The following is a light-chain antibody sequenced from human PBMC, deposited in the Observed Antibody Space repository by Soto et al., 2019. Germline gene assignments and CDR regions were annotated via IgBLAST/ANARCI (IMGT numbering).Light chain of an antibody. Sequence: DIVMTQSPDSLAVSLGERATINCKSSQSVLYSSTNKNYLAWYQQKPGQPPRLLIYWASTRESGVPDRFSGSGSGTDFTLTLSSLPAEDVAVYYCQQYYSAPYTFGQGTKLEIK. CDR2: WAS. V-gene: IGKV4-1*01. CDR1: QSVLYSSTNKNY. CDR3: QQYYSAPYT. J-gene: IGKJ2*01.